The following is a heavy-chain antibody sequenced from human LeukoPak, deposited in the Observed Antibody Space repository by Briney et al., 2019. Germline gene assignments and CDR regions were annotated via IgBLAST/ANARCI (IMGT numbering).Heavy chain of an antibody. CDR2: IIPIFGTA. V-gene: IGHV1-69*05. CDR3: ARVGPTGVGPRRYCSSTSCYTSYYYMDV. D-gene: IGHD2-2*02. Sequence: ASVKVSCKASGGTFNSYAISWVRQAPGQGLEWMGGIIPIFGTANYAQKFQGRVTITTDESTSTAYMELSSLRSEDTAVYYSARVGPTGVGPRRYCSSTSCYTSYYYMDVWGKGTTVTVSS. J-gene: IGHJ6*03. CDR1: GGTFNSYA.